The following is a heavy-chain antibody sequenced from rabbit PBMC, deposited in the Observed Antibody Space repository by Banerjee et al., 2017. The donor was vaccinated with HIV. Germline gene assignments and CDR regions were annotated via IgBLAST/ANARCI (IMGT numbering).Heavy chain of an antibody. V-gene: IGHV1S45*01. CDR3: AKRGGSAYYGLDL. D-gene: IGHD1-1*01. CDR2: IYTGDGNT. CDR1: GFSFSNSYW. J-gene: IGHJ3*01. Sequence: QEQLEESGGDLVQPEGSLTLTCTASGFSFSNSYWICWVRQAPGKEPEWIACIYTGDGNTYYASWAKGRFTISKTSSTTVTLQMTSLTVADTATYFCAKRGGSAYYGLDLWGPGTLVTVS.